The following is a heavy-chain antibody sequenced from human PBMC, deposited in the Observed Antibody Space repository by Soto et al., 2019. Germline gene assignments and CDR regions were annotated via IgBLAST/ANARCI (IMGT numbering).Heavy chain of an antibody. CDR3: GKGCLGGGYCYSLAN. J-gene: IGHJ4*02. D-gene: IGHD2-21*02. CDR2: ISNDGTKE. Sequence: VQLVESGGDVVQPGRSLRLSCAASGFTFNNYGMHWVRQAPGKGLEWVAIISNDGTKENYADSVEGRFTIYRDNSKNTLHLQMNSLTPEDTAVYFCGKGCLGGGYCYSLANWGQGTLVTVSS. V-gene: IGHV3-30*18. CDR1: GFTFNNYG.